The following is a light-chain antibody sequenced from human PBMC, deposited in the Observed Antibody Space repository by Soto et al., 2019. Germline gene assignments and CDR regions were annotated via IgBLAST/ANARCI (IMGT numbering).Light chain of an antibody. CDR3: QQCDNYPRT. CDR2: GAS. J-gene: IGKJ1*01. Sequence: DIQVTQSPSCLSASVGDRVTINCRASQSISSWLDWFQQKPGKAPKLLIYGASSRESGVPSRFSGSGSGTDFTLTISSLQPEDFATYYCQQCDNYPRTFGRGTKVDIK. CDR1: QSISSW. V-gene: IGKV1-5*01.